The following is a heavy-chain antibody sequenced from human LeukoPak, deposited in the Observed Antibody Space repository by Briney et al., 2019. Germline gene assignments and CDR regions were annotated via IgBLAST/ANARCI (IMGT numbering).Heavy chain of an antibody. J-gene: IGHJ6*03. V-gene: IGHV1-18*01. CDR3: ARDCSSTSCYGFMDV. D-gene: IGHD2-2*01. Sequence: ASVKVSCKASGYSFRSYGISWVRQGPGQGLEWMGWISAYDGNTNYPQKLQGRVTMTTDTSTTTAYMELRSLTSDDTAVYYCARDCSSTSCYGFMDVWGKGTTVTVSS. CDR1: GYSFRSYG. CDR2: ISAYDGNT.